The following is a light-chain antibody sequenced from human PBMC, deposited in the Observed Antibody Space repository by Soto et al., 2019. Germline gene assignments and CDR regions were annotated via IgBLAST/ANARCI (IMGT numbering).Light chain of an antibody. J-gene: IGLJ1*01. CDR1: SSNIGGNS. CDR2: YDN. Sequence: QSVLTQPPSVSAAPGQKVTISCSGGSSNIGGNSVSWYQQLPGTAPKLLIYYDNKRPSGIPDRFSGSKSGTSATLGITGFQTGDEADYYCGSWDSRLSGYVLGNGTTVT. CDR3: GSWDSRLSGYV. V-gene: IGLV1-51*01.